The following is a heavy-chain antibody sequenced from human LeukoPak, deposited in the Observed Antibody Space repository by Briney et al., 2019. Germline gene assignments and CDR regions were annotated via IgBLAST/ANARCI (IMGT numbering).Heavy chain of an antibody. J-gene: IGHJ4*02. CDR2: ISSSGSTI. V-gene: IGHV3-48*03. Sequence: GGSLRLSCAASGFTFSSYEMNWVRQAPGKGLEWVSYISSSGSTIYYADSVKGRFTISRDNAKNSLYLQMNSLRAEDTAVYYCARDISSWYYFDYWGQGTLVTVSS. CDR1: GFTFSSYE. D-gene: IGHD6-13*01. CDR3: ARDISSWYYFDY.